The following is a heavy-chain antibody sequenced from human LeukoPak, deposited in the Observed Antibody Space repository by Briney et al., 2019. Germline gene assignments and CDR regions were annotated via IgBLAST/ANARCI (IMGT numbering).Heavy chain of an antibody. J-gene: IGHJ4*02. D-gene: IGHD1-26*01. CDR1: GHSFTSYW. CDR2: IHPGDSET. V-gene: IGHV5-51*01. Sequence: GESLKISCKASGHSFTSYWIGWVRQMPGKGLECMGIIHPGDSETRYNPSFQGQVTISADKSISTAYLQWSGLKASDTAMYYCARRLGATQPYFDFWGQGALVTVSS. CDR3: ARRLGATQPYFDF.